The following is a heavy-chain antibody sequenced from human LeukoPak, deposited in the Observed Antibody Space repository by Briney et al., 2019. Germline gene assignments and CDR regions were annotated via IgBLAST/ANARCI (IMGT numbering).Heavy chain of an antibody. Sequence: GRSLRLSCAASGFTFSSYGMHWVRQAPGKGLEWVAVIWYDGSNKYYADSVKGRFTTSRDNSKNTLYLQMNSLRAEDTAVYYCQVAAAGIFDYWGQGTLVTVSS. J-gene: IGHJ4*02. CDR1: GFTFSSYG. V-gene: IGHV3-33*01. CDR2: IWYDGSNK. D-gene: IGHD6-13*01. CDR3: QVAAAGIFDY.